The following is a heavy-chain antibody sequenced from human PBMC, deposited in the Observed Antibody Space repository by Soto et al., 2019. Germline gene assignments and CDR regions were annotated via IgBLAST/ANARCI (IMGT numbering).Heavy chain of an antibody. CDR1: GFTFNYYA. J-gene: IGHJ4*02. Sequence: GGSLRLSCAASGFTFNYYAMHWVCQAPGKGLEWVALISYSGNNKYYADPVKGRFTISRDNSETTLYLQMNSLGVEDTAVYYCARTPETGGFYHYFDYWGQGTLVTVSS. V-gene: IGHV3-30-3*01. CDR2: ISYSGNNK. D-gene: IGHD2-8*02. CDR3: ARTPETGGFYHYFDY.